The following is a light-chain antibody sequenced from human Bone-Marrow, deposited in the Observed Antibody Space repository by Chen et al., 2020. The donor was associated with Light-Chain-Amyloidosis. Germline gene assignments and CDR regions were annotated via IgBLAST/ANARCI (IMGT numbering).Light chain of an antibody. CDR3: QVWDRSSDRPV. CDR2: DDS. V-gene: IGLV3-21*02. Sequence: SYVLTQPSSVSVAPGQTATIPCGGNNIGATSVHWYQPTPGQAPLLAVYDDSDRPSGIPERLSGSNSGNTATLTISRVEAGDEADYYCQVWDRSSDRPVFGGGTKLTVL. J-gene: IGLJ3*02. CDR1: NIGATS.